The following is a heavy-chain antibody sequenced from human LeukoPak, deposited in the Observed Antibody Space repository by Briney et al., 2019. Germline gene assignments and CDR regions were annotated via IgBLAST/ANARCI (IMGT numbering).Heavy chain of an antibody. CDR2: IRYDGSNK. V-gene: IGHV3-30*02. CDR3: AKETYEVAAGGIPLIDY. CDR1: GFTFSSYG. D-gene: IGHD6-13*01. Sequence: GGSLRLSCAASGFTFSSYGMHWVRQAPGKGLEWVAFIRYDGSNKYYADSVKGRFTISRDNSKNTLYLQMNSLRAEDTAVYYCAKETYEVAAGGIPLIDYWGQGTLVTVSS. J-gene: IGHJ4*02.